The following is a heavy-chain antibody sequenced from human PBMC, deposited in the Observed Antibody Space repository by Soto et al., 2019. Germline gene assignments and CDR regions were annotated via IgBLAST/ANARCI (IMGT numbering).Heavy chain of an antibody. V-gene: IGHV4-59*08. J-gene: IGHJ4*02. CDR1: GDSMSNYY. CDR2: IYYSGTT. D-gene: IGHD1-26*01. Sequence: SETLSLSCTVSGDSMSNYYWSWIRQPPGKGLEWLGYIYYSGTTKYNSSLKSRVTISVDTSKNQFSLKLTSVTAADTAVYYCARHRIVGARNYYLDYRGQGTLVTVSS. CDR3: ARHRIVGARNYYLDY.